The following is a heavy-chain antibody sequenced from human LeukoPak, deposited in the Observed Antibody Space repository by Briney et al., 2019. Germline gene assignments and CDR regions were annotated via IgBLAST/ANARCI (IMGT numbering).Heavy chain of an antibody. V-gene: IGHV3-15*01. J-gene: IGHJ4*02. CDR1: GFTFSSYA. CDR3: TTDITVAPDY. Sequence: GGSLRLSCAASGFTFSSYAMSWVRQAPGKGLEWVGRIKSKTDGGTTDYAAPVKGRFTISRDDSKNTLYLQMNSLKTEDTAVYYCTTDITVAPDYWGQGTLVTVSS. D-gene: IGHD4-23*01. CDR2: IKSKTDGGTT.